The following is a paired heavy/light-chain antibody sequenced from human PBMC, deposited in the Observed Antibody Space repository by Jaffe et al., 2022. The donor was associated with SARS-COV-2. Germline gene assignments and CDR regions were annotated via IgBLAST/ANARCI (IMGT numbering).Heavy chain of an antibody. CDR3: ARDGGIFGVVIIDGIYYYYYYGMDV. Sequence: QVQLVQSGAEVKKPGASVKVSCKASGYTFTSYYMHWVRQAPGQGLEWMGIINPSGGSTSYAQKFQGRVTMTRDTSTSTVYMELSSLRSEDTAVYYCARDGGIFGVVIIDGIYYYYYYGMDVWGQGTTVTVSS. D-gene: IGHD3-3*01. CDR1: GYTFTSYY. J-gene: IGHJ6*02. V-gene: IGHV1-46*01. CDR2: INPSGGST.
Light chain of an antibody. CDR2: EVS. V-gene: IGLV2-14*01. J-gene: IGLJ2*01. CDR1: SSDVGGYNY. Sequence: QSALTQPASVSGSPGQSITISCTGTSSDVGGYNYVSWYQQHPGKAPKLMIYEVSNRPSGVPDRFSGSKSGNTASLTISGLQAEDEADYYCSSYTSSSTVVFGGGTKLTVL. CDR3: SSYTSSSTVV.